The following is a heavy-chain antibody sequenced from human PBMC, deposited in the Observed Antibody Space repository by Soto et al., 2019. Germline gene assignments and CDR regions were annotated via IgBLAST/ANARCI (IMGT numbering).Heavy chain of an antibody. CDR1: CDSINDYY. Sequence: SETLSLTCTVSCDSINDYYWSWIRQPPGKGLEWIGYIYSSGSTNQSPSLKSRATVSIDTSKNQVSLKLSSVTAADTAVYYCARLGGLLDYFDYWGQGILVTVSS. V-gene: IGHV4-59*01. J-gene: IGHJ4*02. CDR3: ARLGGLLDYFDY. D-gene: IGHD3-16*01. CDR2: IYSSGST.